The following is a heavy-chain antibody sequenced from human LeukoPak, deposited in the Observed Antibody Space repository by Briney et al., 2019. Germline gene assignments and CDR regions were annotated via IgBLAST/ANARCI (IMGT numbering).Heavy chain of an antibody. V-gene: IGHV3-9*01. CDR2: ISWNSGRI. CDR1: GFTFDGYA. D-gene: IGHD3-10*01. J-gene: IGHJ4*02. CDR3: ARDPLWFGELRD. Sequence: GGSLRLSCAASGFTFDGYAMHWVRQVPGKGLEWVSGISWNSGRIGYADSVKGRFTISRDNAKNSLYLQMNSLRAEDTAVYYCARDPLWFGELRDWGQGTLVTVSS.